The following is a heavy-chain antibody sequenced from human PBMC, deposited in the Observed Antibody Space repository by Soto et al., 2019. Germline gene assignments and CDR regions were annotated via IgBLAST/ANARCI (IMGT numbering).Heavy chain of an antibody. CDR1: GGTFSSYA. CDR2: IIPIFGTA. CDR3: ARAVVGATAYDY. Sequence: AVKVSCKASGGTFSSYAISGVRQAPGQGLEWMGGIIPIFGTANYAQKFQGRVTITADKSTSTAYMELSSLRSEDTAVYYCARAVVGATAYDYWGQGTLVTVSS. D-gene: IGHD1-26*01. V-gene: IGHV1-69*06. J-gene: IGHJ4*02.